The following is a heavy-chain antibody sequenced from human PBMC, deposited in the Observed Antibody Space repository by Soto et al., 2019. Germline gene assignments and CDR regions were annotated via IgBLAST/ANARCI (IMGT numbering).Heavy chain of an antibody. CDR3: ARDGYDGSGSPYPAY. CDR2: IYHSGST. J-gene: IGHJ4*02. V-gene: IGHV4-38-2*02. CDR1: GYSISSGHY. Sequence: SETLSLTCAVSGYSISSGHYWGWIRQPPGKGLEWIGSIYHSGSTYYNPSLKSRVTISVDTSKRQFSLRLTSVTAADTAVYYCARDGYDGSGSPYPAYWGPGTQVT. D-gene: IGHD3-10*01.